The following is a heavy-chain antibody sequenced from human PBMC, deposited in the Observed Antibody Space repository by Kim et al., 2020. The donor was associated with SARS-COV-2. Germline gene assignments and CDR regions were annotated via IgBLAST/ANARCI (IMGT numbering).Heavy chain of an antibody. J-gene: IGHJ5*02. D-gene: IGHD6-19*01. V-gene: IGHV4-59*13. CDR3: ARVKSGWYGEGNWFDP. CDR2: IYYSGST. CDR1: GGSISSYY. Sequence: SETLSLTCTVSGGSISSYYWSWIRQPPGKGLEWIGYIYYSGSTNYNPSLKSRVTISVDTSKNQFSLKLSSVTAAATAVDYCARVKSGWYGEGNWFDPWG.